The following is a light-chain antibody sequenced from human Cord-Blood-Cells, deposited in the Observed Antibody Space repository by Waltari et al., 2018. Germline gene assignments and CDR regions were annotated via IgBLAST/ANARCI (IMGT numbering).Light chain of an antibody. CDR2: AAS. CDR3: QQSYSTPIT. J-gene: IGKJ5*01. V-gene: IGKV1-39*01. Sequence: IQITQSPSSLSAAVGDRVTLTCRASQSISSYLNWYQQKPGKAPKLLIYAASSVQSGVPSRFSGSGSGTDFTLTISSLQPEDFATYYCQQSYSTPITFGQGTRLEIK. CDR1: QSISSY.